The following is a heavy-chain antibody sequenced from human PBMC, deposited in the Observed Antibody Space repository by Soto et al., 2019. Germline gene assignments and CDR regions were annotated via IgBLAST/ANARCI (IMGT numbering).Heavy chain of an antibody. Sequence: QVQLVESGGGVVQPGRSLRLSCAASGFTFSSYGMHWVRQAPGKGLEWVAVISYDGSNKYYADSVKGRFTISRDNSKNTRYLQMNSMRAEDTAVYYCAEDAEDSSGSLFDYWGQGTLVTVSS. CDR3: AEDAEDSSGSLFDY. J-gene: IGHJ4*02. CDR2: ISYDGSNK. V-gene: IGHV3-30*18. D-gene: IGHD3-22*01. CDR1: GFTFSSYG.